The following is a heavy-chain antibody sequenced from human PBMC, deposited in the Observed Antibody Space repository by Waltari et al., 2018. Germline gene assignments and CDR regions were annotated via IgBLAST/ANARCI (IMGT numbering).Heavy chain of an antibody. CDR2: INHSGST. Sequence: QVQLQQWGAGLLKPSETLSLTCAVYGGSFSGYYWRWIRPPPGKGLEWIGEINHSGSTNYNPSLKSRVTISVDTSKNQFSLKLSSVTAADTAVYYCARVPYYYGSGSYYYFYYYGMDVWGQGTTVTVSS. V-gene: IGHV4-34*01. D-gene: IGHD3-10*01. CDR1: GGSFSGYY. CDR3: ARVPYYYGSGSYYYFYYYGMDV. J-gene: IGHJ6*02.